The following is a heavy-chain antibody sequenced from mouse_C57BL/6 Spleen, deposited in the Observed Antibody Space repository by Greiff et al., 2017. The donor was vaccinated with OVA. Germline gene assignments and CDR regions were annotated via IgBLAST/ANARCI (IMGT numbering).Heavy chain of an antibody. CDR1: GFTFSSYA. Sequence: DVQLVESGEGLVKPGGSLKLSCAASGFTFSSYAMSWVRQTPEKRLEWVAYISSGGDYIYYADTVKGRFTISRDNARNTLYLQMSSLKSEDTAMYYCHYYYGSSDLYAMDYWGQGTSVTVSS. J-gene: IGHJ4*01. CDR2: ISSGGDYI. D-gene: IGHD1-1*01. CDR3: HYYYGSSDLYAMDY. V-gene: IGHV5-9-1*02.